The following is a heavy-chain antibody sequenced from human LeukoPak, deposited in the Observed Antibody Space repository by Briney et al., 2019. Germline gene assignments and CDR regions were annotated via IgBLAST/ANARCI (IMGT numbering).Heavy chain of an antibody. CDR1: GFTFSSYG. V-gene: IGHV3-33*01. D-gene: IGHD6-13*01. Sequence: PGRSLRLSCAASGFTFSSYGMHCVRQAPGKGLEWVAVTWYDGSNKYYVDSVKGRFTISRDNSKNTLYLQMNSLRAEDTAVYYCARDHSNTWYGVDYWGQGTLVTVSS. CDR3: ARDHSNTWYGVDY. J-gene: IGHJ4*02. CDR2: TWYDGSNK.